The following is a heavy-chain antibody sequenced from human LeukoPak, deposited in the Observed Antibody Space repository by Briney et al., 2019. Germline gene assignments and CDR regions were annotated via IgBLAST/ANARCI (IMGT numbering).Heavy chain of an antibody. CDR1: GITLSNNG. J-gene: IGHJ4*02. CDR2: ISGSGGST. V-gene: IGHV3-23*01. Sequence: GGSLRLSCAASGITLSNNGMSWIRQAPGKGLEWVAGISGSGGSTYYADSVKGRFTISRHNPKNTLYLQMNSLRAEDTAVYYCASGTIQMATTSYWGQGTLVTVSS. CDR3: ASGTIQMATTSY. D-gene: IGHD5-24*01.